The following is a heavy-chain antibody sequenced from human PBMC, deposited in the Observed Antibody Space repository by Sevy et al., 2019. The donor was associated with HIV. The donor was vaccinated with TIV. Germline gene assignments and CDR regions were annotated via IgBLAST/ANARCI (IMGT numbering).Heavy chain of an antibody. Sequence: GESLKISCAASGFTFNIYSMSCVRQTPGKGLEWVATLSFGCGKINHADSVKGRFTMSRDDSKNVVYLQMNNLRVEDTAIYYCAREGCTKPHDYWGQGTLVTVSS. D-gene: IGHD2-8*01. CDR1: GFTFNIYS. CDR3: AREGCTKPHDY. J-gene: IGHJ4*02. CDR2: LSFGCGKI. V-gene: IGHV3-23*01.